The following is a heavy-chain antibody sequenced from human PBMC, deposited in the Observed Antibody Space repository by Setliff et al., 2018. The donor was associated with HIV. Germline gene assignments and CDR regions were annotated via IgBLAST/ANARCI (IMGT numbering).Heavy chain of an antibody. Sequence: SETLSLTCTVSGGSITGYYWSWIRQPPGKGLEWIGWIYYSGNTRYNPSLKSRVTISVDTSKNQFSLKLSSVTAADTAVYYCARDLRGTQSSDYWGQGTLVTVSS. J-gene: IGHJ4*02. CDR2: IYYSGNT. CDR3: ARDLRGTQSSDY. CDR1: GGSITGYY. D-gene: IGHD1-1*01. V-gene: IGHV4-59*12.